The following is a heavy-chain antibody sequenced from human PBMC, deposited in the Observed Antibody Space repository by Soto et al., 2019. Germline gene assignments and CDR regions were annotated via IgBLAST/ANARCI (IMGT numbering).Heavy chain of an antibody. CDR2: IYYSGSI. V-gene: IGHV4-59*01. J-gene: IGHJ4*02. CDR3: ARDLTTATGAFDY. CDR1: GGSISSYY. D-gene: IGHD6-13*01. Sequence: SETLSLTCTVSGGSISSYYWSWIRQPPGKGLEWIGYIYYSGSINYNPSLKSRVTISVDTSKNQFSLKLSSVTAADTAVYYCARDLTTATGAFDYWGQGTLVTVSS.